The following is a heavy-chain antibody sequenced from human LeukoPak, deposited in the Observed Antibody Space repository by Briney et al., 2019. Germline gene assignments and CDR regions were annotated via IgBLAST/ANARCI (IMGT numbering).Heavy chain of an antibody. CDR2: INPNSGGA. D-gene: IGHD2-21*02. V-gene: IGHV1-2*02. J-gene: IGHJ4*02. Sequence: ASVKVSCKASGYSFTGYYIHWVRQAPGQGLEWMGWINPNSGGANYAQKFQGRVTMTADTSISTAYMELDSLTSDDTAVYYCARDVVVAGIDYWGQGTLVTVSS. CDR1: GYSFTGYY. CDR3: ARDVVVAGIDY.